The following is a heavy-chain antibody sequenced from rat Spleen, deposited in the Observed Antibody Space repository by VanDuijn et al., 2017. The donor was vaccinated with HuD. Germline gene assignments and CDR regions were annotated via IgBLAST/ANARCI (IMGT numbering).Heavy chain of an antibody. D-gene: IGHD1-10*01. CDR2: ISYEGSST. CDR1: GFTFSDYY. Sequence: EVQLVESGGGLVQPGGSLKLSCVASGFTFSDYYMAWVRQAPKKGLEWVASISYEGSSTYYPDSVKGRFPISRDNAKNTQYLQMNSLRSEDTATYYCARPHNYRYVMDVWGQGASVTVSS. V-gene: IGHV5-22*01. J-gene: IGHJ4*01. CDR3: ARPHNYRYVMDV.